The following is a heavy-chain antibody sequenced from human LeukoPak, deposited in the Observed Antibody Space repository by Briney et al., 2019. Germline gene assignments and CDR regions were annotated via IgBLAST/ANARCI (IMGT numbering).Heavy chain of an antibody. CDR2: ISYDGSNK. CDR3: AKDQWPPYSSSWYRPPFDY. V-gene: IGHV3-30*18. CDR1: GFTFSSYG. D-gene: IGHD6-13*01. Sequence: GGSLRLSCAASGFTFSSYGMHWVRQAPGKGLEWVAVISYDGSNKYYADSVKGRFTISRDNSKNTLYLQMNSLRAEDTAVYYCAKDQWPPYSSSWYRPPFDYWGQGTLVTVSS. J-gene: IGHJ4*02.